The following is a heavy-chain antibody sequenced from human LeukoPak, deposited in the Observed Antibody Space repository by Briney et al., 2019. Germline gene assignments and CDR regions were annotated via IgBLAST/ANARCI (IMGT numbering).Heavy chain of an antibody. V-gene: IGHV1-46*01. CDR1: GYTFTSYY. J-gene: IGHJ3*02. Sequence: ASVKVSCKASGYTFTSYYMHWVRQAPGQGLEWMGIINPSGGSTSYAQKFQGRVTMTRDTSTSTVYMELSSLRSEDTAVYYCARRGDDFWSGYYAFDIWGQGTMVTVSS. D-gene: IGHD3-3*01. CDR3: ARRGDDFWSGYYAFDI. CDR2: INPSGGST.